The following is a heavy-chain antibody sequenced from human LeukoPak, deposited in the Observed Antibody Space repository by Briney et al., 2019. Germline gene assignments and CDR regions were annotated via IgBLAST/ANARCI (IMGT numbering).Heavy chain of an antibody. CDR2: ISSTSAYI. V-gene: IGHV3-21*01. J-gene: IGHJ5*01. D-gene: IGHD3-10*01. CDR3: ARVAASGPTGWFDS. CDR1: GFALKSYS. Sequence: GGSLRLSCAGSGFALKSYSLSWVRQAPGKGLEWVSSISSTSAYIYYADSVKGRFTISRDNVDNVVYLQMNSLGAEDTAVYYCARVAASGPTGWFDSWGQGTLVIVSS.